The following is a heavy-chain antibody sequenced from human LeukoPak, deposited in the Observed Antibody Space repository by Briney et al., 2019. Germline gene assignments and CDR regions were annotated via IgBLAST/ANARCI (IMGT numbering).Heavy chain of an antibody. Sequence: KRGGSLRLSCAASGFTFSSFTMNWVRQAPGKGLEWVSSISSTSTYIHYADSVKGRFTISRDNAKNSLYLQMNSLRAEDTALYYCAKGGPPYGDYVYFGYWGQGTLVTVSS. J-gene: IGHJ4*02. D-gene: IGHD4-17*01. CDR2: ISSTSTYI. CDR1: GFTFSSFT. CDR3: AKGGPPYGDYVYFGY. V-gene: IGHV3-21*04.